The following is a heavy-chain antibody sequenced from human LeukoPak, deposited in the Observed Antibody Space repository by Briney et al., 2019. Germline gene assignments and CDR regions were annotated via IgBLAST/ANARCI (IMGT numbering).Heavy chain of an antibody. V-gene: IGHV3-23*01. Sequence: GGSLRLSCTASGFKFDDYGMSWVRQAPGKGLEWVSAISGSGGSTYYADSVKGRLTISRDNSKNTLYLQMNSLRAEDTAVYYCAASNTSNRLYYWGHGTLVTVSS. CDR3: AASNTSNRLYY. J-gene: IGHJ4*01. CDR1: GFKFDDYG. D-gene: IGHD3-16*01. CDR2: ISGSGGST.